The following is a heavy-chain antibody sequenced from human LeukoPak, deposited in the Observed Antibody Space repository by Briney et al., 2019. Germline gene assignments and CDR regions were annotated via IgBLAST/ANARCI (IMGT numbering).Heavy chain of an antibody. CDR1: GGSFSGYY. V-gene: IGHV4-34*01. CDR3: ARSDPYYDFWSGTNYYYYYMDV. J-gene: IGHJ6*03. Sequence: PSETLSLTCAVYGGSFSGYYWSWIRQPPGKGLEWIGEINHSGSTNYNPSLKSRATISVDTSKNQFSLKLSSVTAADTAVYYCARSDPYYDFWSGTNYYYYYMDVWGKGTTVTVSS. D-gene: IGHD3-3*01. CDR2: INHSGST.